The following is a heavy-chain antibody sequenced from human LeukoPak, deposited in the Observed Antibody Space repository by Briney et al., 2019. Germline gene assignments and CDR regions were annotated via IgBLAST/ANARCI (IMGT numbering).Heavy chain of an antibody. CDR1: GGSISSYY. J-gene: IGHJ4*02. V-gene: IGHV4-59*01. Sequence: KSSETLSLTCTVSGGSISSYYWGWIRQPPGKGLEWIGDIYYSGSTNYNPSLKSRVTISVDTSKNQFSLKLSSVTAADTAVYYCARSGPLWFGEHGEYYLDYWGQGTLVTVSS. CDR2: IYYSGST. D-gene: IGHD3-10*01. CDR3: ARSGPLWFGEHGEYYLDY.